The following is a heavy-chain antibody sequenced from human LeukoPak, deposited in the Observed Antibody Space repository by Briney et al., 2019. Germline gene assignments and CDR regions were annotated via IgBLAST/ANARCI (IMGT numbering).Heavy chain of an antibody. CDR1: GYTFSNYA. J-gene: IGHJ3*02. CDR2: IHTNTGNP. CDR3: ARKNNFDAFDI. D-gene: IGHD2/OR15-2a*01. Sequence: ASVKASCKASGYTFSNYAMNWVRQAPGQGLEWMGWIHTNTGNPTYGQGFTGRFVFSLDTSVSTAYLQISDIKAEDNAVYYCARKNNFDAFDIWGQGTMVTVSS. V-gene: IGHV7-4-1*02.